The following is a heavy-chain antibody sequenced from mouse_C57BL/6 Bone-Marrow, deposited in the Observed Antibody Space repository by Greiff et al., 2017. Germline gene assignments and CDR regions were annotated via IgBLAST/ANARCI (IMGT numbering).Heavy chain of an antibody. CDR2: IYPSDSET. CDR1: GYTFTSYW. V-gene: IGHV1-61*01. J-gene: IGHJ2*01. Sequence: QVQLQQPGAELVRPGSSVKLSCKASGYTFTSYWMDWVKQRPGQGLEWIGNIYPSDSETHYNQKFKDKATLTVDKSSSTAYMQLSSLTSEDSAVYYCARGDYGSSGYYLDYWGQGTTLTVSS. CDR3: ARGDYGSSGYYLDY. D-gene: IGHD1-1*01.